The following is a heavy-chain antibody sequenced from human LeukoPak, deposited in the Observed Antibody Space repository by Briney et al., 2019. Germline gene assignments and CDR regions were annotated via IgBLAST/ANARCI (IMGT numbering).Heavy chain of an antibody. CDR2: IYTSGST. Sequence: QVQLQESGPGLVKPSQTLSLTCTVSGGSISSGNYYWTWIRQPAGKGLEWIGRIYTSGSTNYNPSLESRVTISLDTSKNQFSLNLSSVTAADTAVYYCARASGDYLWRTFDIWGQGTMVTVSS. CDR1: GGSISSGNYY. D-gene: IGHD4-17*01. J-gene: IGHJ3*02. V-gene: IGHV4-61*02. CDR3: ARASGDYLWRTFDI.